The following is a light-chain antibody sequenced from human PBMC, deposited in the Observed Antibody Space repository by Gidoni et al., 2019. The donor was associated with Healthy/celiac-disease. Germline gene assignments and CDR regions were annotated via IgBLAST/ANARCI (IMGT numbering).Light chain of an antibody. Sequence: EIGLTQSPATLSLSPGERATLSCRASQSVSSYLAWYQQKPGQAPRLLIYDASTRATGIPARFSGSGSGTDFPLTISSLEPEDFAVYYCQQRSNWPGTFXQXTKVXIK. CDR2: DAS. CDR1: QSVSSY. V-gene: IGKV3-11*01. J-gene: IGKJ1*01. CDR3: QQRSNWPGT.